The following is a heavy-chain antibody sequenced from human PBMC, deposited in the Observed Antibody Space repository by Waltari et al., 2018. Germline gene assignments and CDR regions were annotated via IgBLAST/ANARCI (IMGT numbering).Heavy chain of an antibody. J-gene: IGHJ4*02. D-gene: IGHD3-16*01. V-gene: IGHV3-53*01. CDR3: ARDDYDNADPY. CDR1: GATVSCHY. Sequence: EVQLVQSGGGLIQPGGSLRLSGAVPGATVSCHYMNWVRQSPGEGLGWVSVLRRDGSTSYADSVKGRFTVSRDDSKNILYLEMNNLRADDTAVYFCARDDYDNADPYWGQGTLVTVSS. CDR2: LRRDGST.